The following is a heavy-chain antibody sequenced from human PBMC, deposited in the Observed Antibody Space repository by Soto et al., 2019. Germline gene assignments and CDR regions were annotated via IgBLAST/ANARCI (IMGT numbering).Heavy chain of an antibody. CDR1: GYTFTSYG. CDR3: ARDIEDIVVVVAANDAFDI. V-gene: IGHV1-18*01. Sequence: ASVKVSCKASGYTFTSYGISWVRQAPGQGLEWMGWISAYNGNTNYAQKLQGRVTMTTDTSTSTAYMELRSLRSDDTAVYYCARDIEDIVVVVAANDAFDIWGQGTMVTVSS. D-gene: IGHD2-15*01. J-gene: IGHJ3*02. CDR2: ISAYNGNT.